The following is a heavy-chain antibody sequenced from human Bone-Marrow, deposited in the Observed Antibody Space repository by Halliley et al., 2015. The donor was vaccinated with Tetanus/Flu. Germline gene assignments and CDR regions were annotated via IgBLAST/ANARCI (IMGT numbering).Heavy chain of an antibody. Sequence: LVQPSETLSLTCTVSGASIGSSYWGWIRQSPGEGLEWIGYIYYSGSTNYNPSLRSRVTILVDTSQSQISLRLTSVTAADTAVYYCARVGLGISALDYWGQGILVTVSS. J-gene: IGHJ4*02. CDR2: IYYSGST. CDR1: GASIGSSY. D-gene: IGHD7-27*01. V-gene: IGHV4-59*01. CDR3: ARVGLGISALDY.